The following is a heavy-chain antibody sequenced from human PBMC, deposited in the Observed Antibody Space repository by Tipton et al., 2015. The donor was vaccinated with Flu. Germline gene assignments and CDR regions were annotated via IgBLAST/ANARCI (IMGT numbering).Heavy chain of an antibody. Sequence: TLSLTCTVSGGSISRYSWSWIRQPPGKGLEWIGYFSYSGSTNYKPSLKSRVTISVDTSKNQFSLKLSSVTAADTAVYYCASEGVHGSGSSADAFDIWGQGTMVTVSS. CDR1: GGSISRYS. CDR2: FSYSGST. CDR3: ASEGVHGSGSSADAFDI. D-gene: IGHD3-10*01. J-gene: IGHJ3*02. V-gene: IGHV4-59*01.